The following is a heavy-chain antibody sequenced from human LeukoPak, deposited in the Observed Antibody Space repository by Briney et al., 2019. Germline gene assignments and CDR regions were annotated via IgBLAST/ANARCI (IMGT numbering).Heavy chain of an antibody. CDR3: ATSLSGWGTYHYMNV. CDR1: GFTFSSYG. V-gene: IGHV3-30*03. CDR2: ISYDGSNK. Sequence: GGSLRLSCAASGFTFSSYGMHWVRQAPGKGLEWVAVISYDGSNKYYADSVKGRFTISRDNSKNTLYLQMNSLRAEDTAAYYCATSLSGWGTYHYMNVWGKGTTVTISS. J-gene: IGHJ6*03. D-gene: IGHD6-19*01.